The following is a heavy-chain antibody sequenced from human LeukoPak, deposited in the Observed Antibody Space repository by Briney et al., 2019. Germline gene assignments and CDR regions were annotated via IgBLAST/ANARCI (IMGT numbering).Heavy chain of an antibody. CDR1: GAFISNYY. J-gene: IGHJ4*02. V-gene: IGHV4-4*09. CDR3: ARLGSYHDF. CDR2: IHSSGGS. Sequence: SETLSLTCTVSGAFISNYYWSWIRQTPEKGLEWMGHIHSSGGSSYYPSLKSRLTLSIDTSRNQLSLKLPSVTAADTAVYFCARLGSYHDFWGQGALVTVSS. D-gene: IGHD1-26*01.